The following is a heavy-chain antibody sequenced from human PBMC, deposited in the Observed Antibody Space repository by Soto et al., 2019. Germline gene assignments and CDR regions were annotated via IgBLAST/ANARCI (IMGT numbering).Heavy chain of an antibody. J-gene: IGHJ6*02. Sequence: PSETLSLTCAVSGGSISSSNWWSWVRQPPGKGLEWIGEIYHSGSTYYNPSLKSRVTISVDRSKNQFSLKLSSVTAADTAVYYCASSNIAAAGYYYYGMDVWARRTTVTVSS. V-gene: IGHV4-4*02. CDR3: ASSNIAAAGYYYYGMDV. CDR1: GGSISSSNW. D-gene: IGHD6-13*01. CDR2: IYHSGST.